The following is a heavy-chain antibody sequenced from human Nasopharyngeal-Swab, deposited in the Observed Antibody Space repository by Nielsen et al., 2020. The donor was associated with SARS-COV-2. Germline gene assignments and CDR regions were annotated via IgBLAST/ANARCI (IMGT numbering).Heavy chain of an antibody. CDR3: ARLESSSWYWSY. J-gene: IGHJ4*02. CDR1: GMAFSSYG. V-gene: IGHV3-30*03. Sequence: GGSLRLSCAASGMAFSSYGMHWVRQAAGKGLEWVTVISHDGGNEYYADSVKGRFTISRDNSKNALYLQMNSLRPEDTATYYCARLESSSWYWSYWGQGTLVTVSS. CDR2: ISHDGGNE. D-gene: IGHD6-13*01.